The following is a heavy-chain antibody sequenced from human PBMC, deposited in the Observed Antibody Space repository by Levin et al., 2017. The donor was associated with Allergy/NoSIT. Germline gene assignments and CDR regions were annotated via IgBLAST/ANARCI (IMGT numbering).Heavy chain of an antibody. D-gene: IGHD4-17*01. CDR3: ARGAPTASYWYFDL. V-gene: IGHV3-13*01. CDR2: IGTAGDT. CDR1: GFTFSSYD. J-gene: IGHJ2*01. Sequence: GESLKISCAASGFTFSSYDMHWVRQATGKGLEWVSAIGTAGDTYYPGSVKGRFTISRENAKNSLYLQMNSLRAGDTAVYYCARGAPTASYWYFDLWGRGTLVTVSS.